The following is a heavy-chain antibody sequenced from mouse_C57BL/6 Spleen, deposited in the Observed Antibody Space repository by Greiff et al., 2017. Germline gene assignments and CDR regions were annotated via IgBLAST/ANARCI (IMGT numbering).Heavy chain of an antibody. Sequence: QVQLQQPGAELVKPGASVKMSCKASGYTFTSYCITWVKQRPGQGLEWIGDIYPGSGSTNYTEKFKSKATLTVDTSSSTAYMQLSSLTSEDSAVYNCARSPFTTVVAPDDWGQGTTLTVSS. D-gene: IGHD1-1*01. V-gene: IGHV1-55*01. J-gene: IGHJ2*01. CDR2: IYPGSGST. CDR1: GYTFTSYC. CDR3: ARSPFTTVVAPDD.